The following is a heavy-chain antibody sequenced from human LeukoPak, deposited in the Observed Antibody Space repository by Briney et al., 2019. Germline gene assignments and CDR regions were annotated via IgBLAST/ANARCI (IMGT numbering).Heavy chain of an antibody. V-gene: IGHV1-2*02. J-gene: IGHJ4*02. CDR2: INPNSGGT. D-gene: IGHD3-22*01. CDR1: GYTFTGYY. CDR3: ARELPYYYDSSGLDY. Sequence: ASVKVSCKASGYTFTGYYMHWVRQAPGQGLEWMGWINPNSGGTNYAQKFQGRVTMTRDTSIGTAYMELSRLRSDDTAVYYCARELPYYYDSSGLDYWGQGTLVTVSS.